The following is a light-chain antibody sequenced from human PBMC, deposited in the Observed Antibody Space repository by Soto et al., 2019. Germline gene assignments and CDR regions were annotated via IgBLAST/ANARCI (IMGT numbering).Light chain of an antibody. CDR2: GAS. V-gene: IGKV3-20*01. Sequence: EIVLTQSPGTLSLSPGERATLSCRASQSVDNSNLAWYQQKLGRAPRLLISGASTRATGIPDRFSGSGSETDFTLTIARLEPEDFAVYYCQQYGSSPRTFGRGTRLEIK. J-gene: IGKJ5*01. CDR1: QSVDNSN. CDR3: QQYGSSPRT.